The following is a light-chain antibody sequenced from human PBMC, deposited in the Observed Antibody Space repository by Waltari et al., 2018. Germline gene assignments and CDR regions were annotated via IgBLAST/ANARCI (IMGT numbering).Light chain of an antibody. V-gene: IGKV2-28*01. CDR1: QSLLHTNGYSY. CDR2: LAS. CDR3: MQPLETPVT. Sequence: VMTQSPLSLPVTPGEPASISCRSSQSLLHTNGYSYLDMYFQKPGQSPQRLIYLASNRASGVPDRFSGSGSGTEFTLTISRVEAEDVGVYYCMQPLETPVTFGQGTKLEI. J-gene: IGKJ1*01.